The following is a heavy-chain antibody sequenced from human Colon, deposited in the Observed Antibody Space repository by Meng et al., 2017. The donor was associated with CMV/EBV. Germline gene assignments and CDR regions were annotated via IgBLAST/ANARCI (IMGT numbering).Heavy chain of an antibody. CDR1: GFTLSTYW. D-gene: IGHD1-26*01. CDR2: INADGGST. Sequence: CAASGFTLSTYWMHWVRQAPGKGLVWVSRINADGGSTAYADSVRGRFTISRDNAKNTLYLQMNSLRAEDTAVYYCARVSSGSSCLDDWGQGTLVTVSS. J-gene: IGHJ4*02. V-gene: IGHV3-74*01. CDR3: ARVSSGSSCLDD.